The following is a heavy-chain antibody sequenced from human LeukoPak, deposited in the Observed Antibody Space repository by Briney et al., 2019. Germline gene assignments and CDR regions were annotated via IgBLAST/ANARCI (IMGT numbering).Heavy chain of an antibody. CDR2: IYYSGST. D-gene: IGHD6-13*01. CDR3: ARDQGAAGD. CDR1: GGSISSYY. J-gene: IGHJ4*02. Sequence: PSETLSLTCTVSGGSISSYYWSWIRQPPGKGLEWIGYIYYSGSTNYNPSLKSRVTMSVDTSKNQFSLKLSSVTAADTAVYYCARDQGAAGDWGQGTLVTVSS. V-gene: IGHV4-59*12.